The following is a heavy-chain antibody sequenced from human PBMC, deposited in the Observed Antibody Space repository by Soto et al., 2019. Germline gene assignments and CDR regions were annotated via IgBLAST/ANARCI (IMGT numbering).Heavy chain of an antibody. V-gene: IGHV1-69*06. D-gene: IGHD5-18*01. CDR2: IIPIFGTA. J-gene: IGHJ4*02. Sequence: SVKVSCKASGGTFSSYAISWVRQAPGQGLEWMGGIIPIFGTANYAQKFQGRVTITADKSKSTLYLRMNSLRAEDTAVYYCATLNSFGSDYWGRGTLVTVSS. CDR3: ATLNSFGSDY. CDR1: GGTFSSYA.